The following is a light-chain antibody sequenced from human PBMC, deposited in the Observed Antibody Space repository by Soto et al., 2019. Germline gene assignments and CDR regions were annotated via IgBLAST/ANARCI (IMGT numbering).Light chain of an antibody. V-gene: IGKV1-27*01. Sequence: DIQMTQSPSSLSASVGDRVTITCRASQGISDFLAWYQQKPGKVPKVLIYGASTLQPGVPSRLSGSGSGTDFTLIITSLQPEDVATYYCQKYDRAPWTFGQGTKVEIK. CDR1: QGISDF. CDR3: QKYDRAPWT. CDR2: GAS. J-gene: IGKJ1*01.